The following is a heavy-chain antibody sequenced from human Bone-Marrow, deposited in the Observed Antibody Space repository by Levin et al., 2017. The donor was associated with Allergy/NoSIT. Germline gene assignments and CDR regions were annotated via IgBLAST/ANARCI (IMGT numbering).Heavy chain of an antibody. D-gene: IGHD6-19*01. CDR1: EFIFTDSA. Sequence: GESLKISCAVSEFIFTDSAIHWVRQASGKGLEWVGRIRSKTYSYATAYAASVKGRFTVSRDDSMNTAYLEMSALKTEDTAVYYCTSVAVAGSYWGQGALVTVSS. CDR3: TSVAVAGSY. J-gene: IGHJ4*02. CDR2: IRSKTYSYAT. V-gene: IGHV3-73*01.